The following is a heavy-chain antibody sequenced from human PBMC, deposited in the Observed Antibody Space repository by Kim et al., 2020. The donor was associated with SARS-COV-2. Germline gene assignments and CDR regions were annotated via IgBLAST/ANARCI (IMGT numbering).Heavy chain of an antibody. V-gene: IGHV3-30-3*01. D-gene: IGHD3-3*01. CDR3: ARDPCSRRRSVTYSYYGMDV. J-gene: IGHJ6*02. Sequence: GGSLRLSCAASGFTFSSCAMHWVRQAPGKGLEWVAVISYDGSNKNYADSVKGRFTISRDNSKNTLYLQMNSLRAEDTALYYCARDPCSRRRSVTYSYYGMDVWGQGTTVTVSS. CDR2: ISYDGSNK. CDR1: GFTFSSCA.